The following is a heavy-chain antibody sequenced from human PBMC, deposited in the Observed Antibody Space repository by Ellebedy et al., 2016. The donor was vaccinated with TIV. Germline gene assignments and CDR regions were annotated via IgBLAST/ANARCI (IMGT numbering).Heavy chain of an antibody. CDR1: GFTFTSYW. D-gene: IGHD1-26*01. Sequence: PGGSLRLSCAASGFTFTSYWLHWVRQPPGKGLMWVSRVNRDGTNTDYADSVKGRFTISRDNAKNTVSLQMNSLRAEDTAMYYCARAYTRGSFFDSWGQGALITVSS. J-gene: IGHJ4*02. CDR3: ARAYTRGSFFDS. V-gene: IGHV3-74*01. CDR2: VNRDGTNT.